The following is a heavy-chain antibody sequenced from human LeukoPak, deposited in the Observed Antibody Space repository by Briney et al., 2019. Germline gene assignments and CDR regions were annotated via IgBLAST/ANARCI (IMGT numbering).Heavy chain of an antibody. CDR3: ARGSSGSRPYYFDY. D-gene: IGHD3-22*01. V-gene: IGHV3-23*01. J-gene: IGHJ4*02. Sequence: GGSLRLSCAASGFTFSSYAMSWVRQAPGEGLEWVSAITDSGGSTYYSDSVKGRFTISRDNSKNTLYLQMNTLRAEDTAIYYCARGSSGSRPYYFDYWGQGTLVTVSS. CDR1: GFTFSSYA. CDR2: ITDSGGST.